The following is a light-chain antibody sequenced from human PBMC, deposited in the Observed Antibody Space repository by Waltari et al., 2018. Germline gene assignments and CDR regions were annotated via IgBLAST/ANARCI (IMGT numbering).Light chain of an antibody. Sequence: DIQMTQSPSTLSPSVGDTVTITCRASQNLNTFLSWYQQKPGAVPNLLIYDASTLERGVPSRFSGSGSGTHFTLTISGLQPDDFATYYCQQYYDYPINFGQGTRL. CDR2: DAS. CDR3: QQYYDYPIN. J-gene: IGKJ5*01. CDR1: QNLNTF. V-gene: IGKV1-5*01.